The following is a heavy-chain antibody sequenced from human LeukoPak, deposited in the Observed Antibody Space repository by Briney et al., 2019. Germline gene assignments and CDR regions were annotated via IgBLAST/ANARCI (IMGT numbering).Heavy chain of an antibody. CDR3: ATQDGYDNSGHYGY. Sequence: GGSLRLSCAASGFTFSGYDMHWVRQAPGKGLEWVAVISYDGSNKYFADSVKGRFTISRDNSKNTLYLQMNSLRAEDTAVYYCATQDGYDNSGHYGYWGQGTLVTVSS. V-gene: IGHV3-30*03. J-gene: IGHJ4*02. D-gene: IGHD3-22*01. CDR1: GFTFSGYD. CDR2: ISYDGSNK.